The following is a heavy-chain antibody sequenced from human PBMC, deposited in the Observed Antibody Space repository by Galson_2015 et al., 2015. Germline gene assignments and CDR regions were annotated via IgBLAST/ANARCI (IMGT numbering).Heavy chain of an antibody. CDR3: AKEGYSSGWPIPYYFDY. V-gene: IGHV4-39*02. CDR2: IYYSGST. D-gene: IGHD6-19*01. CDR1: GGSISSRSYY. Sequence: ETLSLTCTVSGGSISSRSYYWGWIRQPPGKGLEWIGSIYYSGSTYYNPSLKSRVTISVDTSKNQFSLKLSSVTAADTAVYYCAKEGYSSGWPIPYYFDYWGQGTLVTVSS. J-gene: IGHJ4*02.